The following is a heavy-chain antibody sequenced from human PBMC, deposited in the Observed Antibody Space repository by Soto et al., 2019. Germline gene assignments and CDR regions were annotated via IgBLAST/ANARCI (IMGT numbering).Heavy chain of an antibody. J-gene: IGHJ4*02. V-gene: IGHV4-39*01. CDR3: ARHPQNPNFDS. D-gene: IGHD3-3*01. CDR1: GGSISSSNYY. Sequence: PSETLSLTCTVSGGSISSSNYYWAWIRQPPGKGLEWIGSIYYSGSTYYKSSLNSRVTISADTSKNQFSLELSSVTAADTAIYYCARHPQNPNFDSWGQGTLVTVAS. CDR2: IYYSGST.